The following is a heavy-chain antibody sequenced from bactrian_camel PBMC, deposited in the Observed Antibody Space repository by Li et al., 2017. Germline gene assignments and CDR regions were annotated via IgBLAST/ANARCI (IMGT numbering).Heavy chain of an antibody. CDR2: GYSGDGST. Sequence: DVQLVESGGGSVQAGGALRLSCSASDYMAGTLCMGWFRQAPGKEREGVATGYSGDGSTNYADSVKGRFTISQDNPKNTLYLQMNSLTTEDSAVYYCAADGSDNWYLERVNFGYWGQGTQVTVS. J-gene: IGHJ6*01. D-gene: IGHD6*01. CDR1: DYMAGTLC. V-gene: IGHV3S40*01. CDR3: AADGSDNWYLERVNFGY.